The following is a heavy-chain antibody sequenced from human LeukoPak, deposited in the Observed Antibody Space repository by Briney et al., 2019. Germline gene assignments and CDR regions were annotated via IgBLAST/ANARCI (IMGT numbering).Heavy chain of an antibody. CDR2: TGTAGDT. D-gene: IGHD3-10*01. CDR3: ARVRSGGHFDY. CDR1: GFTFSSYD. V-gene: IGHV3-13*01. Sequence: GGSLRLSCAASGFTFSSYDMHWVRQATGKGLEWVSATGTAGDTYYPGSVKGRFTISRENAKNSLYLQMNSPRAGDTAMYYCARVRSGGHFDYWGQGTLVTVSS. J-gene: IGHJ4*02.